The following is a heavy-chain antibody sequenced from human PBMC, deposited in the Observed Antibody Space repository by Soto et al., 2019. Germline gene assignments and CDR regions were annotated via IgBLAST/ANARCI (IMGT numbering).Heavy chain of an antibody. J-gene: IGHJ4*02. Sequence: EVQLLESGGGFLPPGGSLRLSCAASGFTFSSSAMSWVRQAPGQGLEWVSTVTGSGSNTYYGDSVKGLFTISRDNSKNMLYLQMNSLRAEDTAVYYCARGGGFDYWGQGTLVTVSS. CDR3: ARGGGFDY. CDR1: GFTFSSSA. CDR2: VTGSGSNT. V-gene: IGHV3-23*01.